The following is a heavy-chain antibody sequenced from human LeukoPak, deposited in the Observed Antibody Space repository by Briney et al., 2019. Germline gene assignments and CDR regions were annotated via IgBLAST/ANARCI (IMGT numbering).Heavy chain of an antibody. V-gene: IGHV4-39*07. CDR2: IYYSGST. J-gene: IGHJ5*02. D-gene: IGHD6-19*01. CDR1: GGSISSSSYY. CDR3: ARDREWEQWLANWFDP. Sequence: PSETLSLTCTVSGGSISSSSYYWGWIRQPPGKGLEWIGSIYYSGSTYYNPSLKGRVTISVDTSKNQFSLKLSSVTAADTAVYYCARDREWEQWLANWFDPWGQGTLVTVSS.